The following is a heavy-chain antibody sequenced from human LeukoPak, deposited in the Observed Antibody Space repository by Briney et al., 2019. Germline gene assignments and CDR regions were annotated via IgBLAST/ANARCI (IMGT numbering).Heavy chain of an antibody. V-gene: IGHV4-61*01. CDR1: GASISSGSNY. Sequence: SETLSLTCSVSGASISSGSNYWGWIRQPPGKGLEWIGYIYYSGSTNYNPSLKSRVTISVDTSKNQFSLKLSSVTAADTAVYYCARVEKSMVRGAAFGDDAFDIWGQGTMVTVSS. D-gene: IGHD3-10*01. J-gene: IGHJ3*02. CDR3: ARVEKSMVRGAAFGDDAFDI. CDR2: IYYSGST.